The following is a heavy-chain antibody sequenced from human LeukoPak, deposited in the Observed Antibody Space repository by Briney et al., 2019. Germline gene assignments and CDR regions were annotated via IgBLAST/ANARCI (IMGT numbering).Heavy chain of an antibody. CDR2: IIPIFGTA. V-gene: IGHV1-69*01. CDR1: GGTFSSFA. D-gene: IGHD3-16*01. J-gene: IGHJ5*02. CDR3: ARADLRGRNWFDP. Sequence: ASVKVSCKASGGTFSSFAISWVRQAPGQGLEWMGGIIPIFGTANYAQKFQGRVTITADESTSTAYMELSSLRSEDTAVYYCARADLRGRNWFDPWGQGTLVTVSS.